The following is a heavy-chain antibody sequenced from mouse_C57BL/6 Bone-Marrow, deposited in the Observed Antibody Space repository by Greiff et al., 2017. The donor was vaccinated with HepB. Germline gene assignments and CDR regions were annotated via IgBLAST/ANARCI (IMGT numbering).Heavy chain of an antibody. V-gene: IGHV7-1*01. Sequence: EVKLVESGGGLVQSGRSLRLSCATSGFTFSDFYMEWVRQAPGKGLEWIAASRNKANDYTTEYSASVKGRFIVSRDTSQSILYLQMNALRAEDTAIYYCARDYYGSPMDYWGQGTSVTVSS. J-gene: IGHJ4*01. D-gene: IGHD1-1*01. CDR3: ARDYYGSPMDY. CDR1: GFTFSDFY. CDR2: SRNKANDYTT.